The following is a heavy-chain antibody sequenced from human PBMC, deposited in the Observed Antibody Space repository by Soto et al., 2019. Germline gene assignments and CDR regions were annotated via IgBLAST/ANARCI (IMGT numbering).Heavy chain of an antibody. V-gene: IGHV4-34*01. J-gene: IGHJ3*02. D-gene: IGHD3-3*01. CDR2: VDHSGST. CDR3: VRGNGRFLEWSFAIRGSFDI. CDR1: GGSFSDHY. Sequence: QVQLHQWGAGLLKPSETLSLTCAVYGGSFSDHYWTWIRQLPGKGLEWIGAVDHSGSTNYNPSLKSRVTISVDTSKNQFSLKLISVTAADTAVFYCVRGNGRFLEWSFAIRGSFDIWGQGTGVTVSS.